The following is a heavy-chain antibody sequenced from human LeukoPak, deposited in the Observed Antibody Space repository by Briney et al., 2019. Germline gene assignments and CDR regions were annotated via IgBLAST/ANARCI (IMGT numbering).Heavy chain of an antibody. Sequence: GGSLRLSCAASGFIFSSYAMHWLRHAPGKGLEWLADISYDGSNKYYADPVKGRFTISRDNSKNTLYLQMNSLRAEDTAVYYCAKDRARMATTIDYWGQGTLVTVSS. J-gene: IGHJ4*02. CDR2: ISYDGSNK. V-gene: IGHV3-30*04. CDR3: AKDRARMATTIDY. D-gene: IGHD5-24*01. CDR1: GFIFSSYA.